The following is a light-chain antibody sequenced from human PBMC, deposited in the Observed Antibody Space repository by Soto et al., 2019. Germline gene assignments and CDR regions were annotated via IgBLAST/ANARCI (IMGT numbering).Light chain of an antibody. CDR2: SNN. CDR3: AAWDDSLNGWV. CDR1: SSNLGSNT. V-gene: IGLV1-44*01. Sequence: QSVLTQPPSASGTPGQRVIISCSGSSSNLGSNTANWYQQFPGTAPKVLIYSNNQRPSRVPDRFSGSKSGTSASLAISGLQSEDEADYYCAAWDDSLNGWVFGGGTKLTV. J-gene: IGLJ3*02.